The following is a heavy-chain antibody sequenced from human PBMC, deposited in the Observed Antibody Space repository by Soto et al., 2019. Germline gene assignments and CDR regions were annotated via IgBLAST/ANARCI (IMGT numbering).Heavy chain of an antibody. D-gene: IGHD1-26*01. CDR1: GFSLTTNGVG. V-gene: IGHV2-5*01. CDR2: IYWNDDK. Sequence: QITLKESGPTLVKPTETLTLMCTFSGFSLTTNGVGVGWIRQPPGKALEWLALIYWNDDKRYSPSLKSRLTITKDSSKNQVFITMTNLDSVDTATYYCAREGAIVPRFFDPWGQGTLVTVSS. J-gene: IGHJ5*02. CDR3: AREGAIVPRFFDP.